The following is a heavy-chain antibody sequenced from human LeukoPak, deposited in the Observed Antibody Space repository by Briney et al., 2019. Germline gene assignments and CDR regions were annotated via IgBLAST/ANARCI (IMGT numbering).Heavy chain of an antibody. CDR1: GYSFTSYW. V-gene: IGHV5-51*01. J-gene: IGHJ4*02. CDR2: IYPGDSDT. D-gene: IGHD3-22*01. CDR3: ARRGTYYDSSGYYYYVFDY. Sequence: GESLKISCKGSGYSFTSYWIGWVRQMPGKGLEWMGIIYPGDSDTRYSPSFQGQVTISADKSISTAYLQWSSLKASDTAMYYCARRGTYYDSSGYYYYVFDYWGQGTLVTVSS.